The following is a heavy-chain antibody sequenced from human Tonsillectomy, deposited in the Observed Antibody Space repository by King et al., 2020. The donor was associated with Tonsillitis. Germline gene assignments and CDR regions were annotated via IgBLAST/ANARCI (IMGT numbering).Heavy chain of an antibody. CDR1: GGSISSGSYY. CDR3: ARDSSRWYGAFDI. J-gene: IGHJ3*02. D-gene: IGHD6-13*01. V-gene: IGHV4-61*02. CDR2: IYTSGRT. Sequence: VQLQESGPGLVKPSQTLSLTCTVSGGSISSGSYYWSWIRQPAGKGLEWIGRIYTSGRTNYNPSLKSRVTMSVDTSKNQFSLKLSSVTAADKAVYYCARDSSRWYGAFDIWGQGTMVTVSS.